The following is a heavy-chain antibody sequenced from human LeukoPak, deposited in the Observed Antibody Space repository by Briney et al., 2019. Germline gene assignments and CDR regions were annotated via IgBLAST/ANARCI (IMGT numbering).Heavy chain of an antibody. CDR2: INHSGST. V-gene: IGHV4-34*01. Sequence: PSETLSLTCAVYGGSFSGYYWSWIRQPPGEGLEWIGEINHSGSTNYNPSLKSRVTISVDTSKNQFSLKLSSVTAADTAVYYCADSVATSAFDIWGQGTMVTVSS. CDR3: ADSVATSAFDI. J-gene: IGHJ3*02. CDR1: GGSFSGYY. D-gene: IGHD4-23*01.